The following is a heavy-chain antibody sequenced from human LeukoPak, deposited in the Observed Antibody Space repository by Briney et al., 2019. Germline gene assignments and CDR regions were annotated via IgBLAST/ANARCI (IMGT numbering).Heavy chain of an antibody. J-gene: IGHJ4*02. V-gene: IGHV5-51*01. D-gene: IGHD6-6*01. CDR3: ARLVTSSSSSYFDY. CDR1: GYSFTNSW. Sequence: GASLTISCKGSGYSFTNSWIGWVRQLPGKGLEWMAIIYPGDSDTRYSPSFQGQVTLSADKSISAAYLQWSSLKASDTAMYYCARLVTSSSSSYFDYWGQGTLVTVSP. CDR2: IYPGDSDT.